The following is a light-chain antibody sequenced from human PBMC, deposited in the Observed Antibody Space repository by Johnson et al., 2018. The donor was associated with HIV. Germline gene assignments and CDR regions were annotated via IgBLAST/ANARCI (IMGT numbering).Light chain of an antibody. CDR2: DNN. CDR3: GTWDSSLSAEV. CDR1: SSNIGNNY. Sequence: QSVLTQPPSVSAAPGQKVTIYCSGSSSNIGNNYVSWYQQLPGTAPKLLIYDNNKRPSGIPDRFSGSKSGTSATLGITGLPTGDEADYYCGTWDSSLSAEVFGTGTKVTVL. V-gene: IGLV1-51*01. J-gene: IGLJ1*01.